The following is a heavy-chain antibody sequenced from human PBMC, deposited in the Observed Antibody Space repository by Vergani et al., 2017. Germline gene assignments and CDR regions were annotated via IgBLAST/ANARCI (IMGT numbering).Heavy chain of an antibody. CDR3: VHRLGYFDWDGAFDV. CDR2: VYWNDDE. CDR1: GFSLTTGGEG. V-gene: IGHV2-5*01. J-gene: IGHJ3*01. Sequence: QITLRESGPTLVKPTQTLTLTCTFSGFSLTTGGEGVGWISQPPGRALEWLAFVYWNDDERYSPSLKSRVTITKDTSKNEVILTMATMDPVDTATYYCVHRLGYFDWDGAFDVWGPGTMVTVSS. D-gene: IGHD3-9*01.